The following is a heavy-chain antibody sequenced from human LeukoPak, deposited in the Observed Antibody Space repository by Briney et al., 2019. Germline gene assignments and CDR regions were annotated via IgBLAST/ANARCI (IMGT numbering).Heavy chain of an antibody. J-gene: IGHJ6*03. D-gene: IGHD2-15*01. CDR2: IYYSGST. CDR1: GGSISNYY. CDR3: ARRLGIGYCSGVSCYYYMDV. Sequence: SETLSLTCTVSGGSISNYYWSWIRQPPGKGLEWIGYIYYSGSTNYNPSLKSRVTISVDTSKNQFSLKLSSVTAADTAVYYCARRLGIGYCSGVSCYYYMDVWGKGTTVTVSS. V-gene: IGHV4-59*01.